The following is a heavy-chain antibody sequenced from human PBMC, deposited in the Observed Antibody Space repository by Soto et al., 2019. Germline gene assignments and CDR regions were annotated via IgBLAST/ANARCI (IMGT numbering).Heavy chain of an antibody. CDR1: GFTFSSYA. J-gene: IGHJ6*02. D-gene: IGHD6-6*01. CDR3: AKSLVAASHYYGMDV. CDR2: ISGTGGST. Sequence: PGGSLRLSCAASGFTFSSYAMTWVRQAPGKGLEWVSAISGTGGSTYYADSVKGRFTISRDNSKNALFLQMNRLSPEDTAVYSCAKSLVAASHYYGMDVWGQGTTVTVSS. V-gene: IGHV3-23*01.